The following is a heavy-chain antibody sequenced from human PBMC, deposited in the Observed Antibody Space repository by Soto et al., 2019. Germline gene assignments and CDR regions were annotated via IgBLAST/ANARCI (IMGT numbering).Heavy chain of an antibody. CDR3: AREGGGNNWFDP. Sequence: QVQLVQSGAEVKKPGASVKVSCKASGYTFTSYYMHWVRQAPGQGLEWMGIIYPSGGSTSYAQKFQGRVTMTRDTSTSTVYMELSSLRSEDTAVYYCAREGGGNNWFDPWGQGTLVTVSS. CDR1: GYTFTSYY. CDR2: IYPSGGST. D-gene: IGHD1-26*01. J-gene: IGHJ5*02. V-gene: IGHV1-46*01.